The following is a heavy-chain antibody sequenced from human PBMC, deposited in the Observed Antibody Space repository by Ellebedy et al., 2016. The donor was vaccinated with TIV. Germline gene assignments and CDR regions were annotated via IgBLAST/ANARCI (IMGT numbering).Heavy chain of an antibody. CDR2: INHSGST. Sequence: SETLSLTXAVYGGSFSGHYWSWIRQPPGKGLEWIGEINHSGSTNCNPSLKSRVTISVDTSKNQFSLRLSSVTAADRAVYFCARRTSGIPETGIDYWGQGTRVTVSS. CDR3: ARRTSGIPETGIDY. D-gene: IGHD6-19*01. CDR1: GGSFSGHY. J-gene: IGHJ4*02. V-gene: IGHV4-34*01.